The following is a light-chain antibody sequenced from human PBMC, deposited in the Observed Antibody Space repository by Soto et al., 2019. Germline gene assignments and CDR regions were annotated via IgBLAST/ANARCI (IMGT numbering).Light chain of an antibody. CDR3: QQYNRYLT. CDR2: DGF. CDR1: KRPNPN. J-gene: IGKJ4*01. V-gene: IGKV3-15*01. Sequence: EIVMTRFPATLSVSPWERATLSCMASKRPNPNLACYQQKPAQAPRLLTYDGFNSATRIPARLSGSGSGKEFTLTPTTLQTADFATYYCQQYNRYLTLRGGTKV.